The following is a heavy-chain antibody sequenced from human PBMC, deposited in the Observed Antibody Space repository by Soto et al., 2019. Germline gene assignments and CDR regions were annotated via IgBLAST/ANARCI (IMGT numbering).Heavy chain of an antibody. CDR2: IYYSGST. V-gene: IGHV4-39*01. CDR1: GGSISSSSYY. Sequence: SETLSLTCPVSGGSISSSSYYWGWIRQPPGKGLEWIGCIYYSGSTNYNPSLKSRVTISVDTSKNQFSLKLSSVTAADTAVYYCARQLTYYYGSGSSHRYYFDYWGQGTLVTVSS. J-gene: IGHJ4*02. CDR3: ARQLTYYYGSGSSHRYYFDY. D-gene: IGHD3-10*01.